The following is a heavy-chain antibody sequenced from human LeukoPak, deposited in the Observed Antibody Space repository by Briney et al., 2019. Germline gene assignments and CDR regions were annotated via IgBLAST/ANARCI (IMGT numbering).Heavy chain of an antibody. CDR3: ARPFYDSSGYVGGFDY. J-gene: IGHJ4*02. V-gene: IGHV5-51*01. D-gene: IGHD3-22*01. Sequence: GESLKISCKGSGYSFTSYWIGWARQMPGKGLEWMGIIYPGDSDTRYSPSFQGQVTISADKSISTAYLQWSSLKASDTAMYYCARPFYDSSGYVGGFDYWGQGTLVTVSS. CDR2: IYPGDSDT. CDR1: GYSFTSYW.